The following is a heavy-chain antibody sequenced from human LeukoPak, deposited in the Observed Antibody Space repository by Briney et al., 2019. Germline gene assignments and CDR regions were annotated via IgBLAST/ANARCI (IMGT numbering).Heavy chain of an antibody. CDR2: IYYSGST. Sequence: SETLSLTCTVSGGSISSSSYYWGWIRQPPGKGLEWIGSIYYSGSTYYNPSLKSRVTISVDTSKNQFSLKLSSVTAADTAVYYCARLPRVGATGGIDYWGQGTLVTVSS. CDR3: ARLPRVGATGGIDY. J-gene: IGHJ4*02. CDR1: GGSISSSSYY. V-gene: IGHV4-39*01. D-gene: IGHD1-26*01.